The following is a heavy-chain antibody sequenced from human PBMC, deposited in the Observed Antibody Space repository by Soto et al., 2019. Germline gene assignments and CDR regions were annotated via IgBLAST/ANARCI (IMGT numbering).Heavy chain of an antibody. CDR1: GDSASSKSDS. J-gene: IGHJ6*02. Sequence: PSQTLSLTCAISGDSASSKSDSWNWIRQSPSRGLGWLGRTYYRSKWYNDYAVSVKSRITITPDTSKNQFSLQLNSVTPEDTAVYYCARGYSGSMDVWGQGTTVTVSS. D-gene: IGHD5-12*01. CDR3: ARGYSGSMDV. V-gene: IGHV6-1*01. CDR2: TYYRSKWYN.